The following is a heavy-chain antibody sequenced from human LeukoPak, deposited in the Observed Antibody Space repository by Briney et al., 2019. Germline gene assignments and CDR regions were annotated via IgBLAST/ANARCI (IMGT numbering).Heavy chain of an antibody. CDR3: ASDTYCTNGVCYFFDY. CDR2: ISYDGSNK. D-gene: IGHD2-8*01. J-gene: IGHJ4*02. CDR1: GYTFSSYA. Sequence: SCKASGYTFSSYAMHWVRQAPGKGLEWVAVISYDGSNKYYADSVKGRFTFSRDNSKNTLYLQMNSLRAEDTAVYYCASDTYCTNGVCYFFDYWGQGTLVTVSS. V-gene: IGHV3-30-3*01.